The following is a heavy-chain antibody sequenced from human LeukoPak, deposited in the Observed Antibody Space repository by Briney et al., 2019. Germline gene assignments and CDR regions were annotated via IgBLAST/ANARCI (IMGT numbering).Heavy chain of an antibody. CDR3: AKGHPITMIVVGAFDI. V-gene: IGHV3-9*01. CDR1: GFTFDDYA. D-gene: IGHD3-22*01. J-gene: IGHJ3*02. Sequence: GGSLRLSCAASGFTFDDYAMHWVRQAPGKGLEWASGISWNSGSIGYADSVKGRFTISRDNAKNSLYLQMNSLRAEDTALYYCAKGHPITMIVVGAFDIWGQGTMVTVSS. CDR2: ISWNSGSI.